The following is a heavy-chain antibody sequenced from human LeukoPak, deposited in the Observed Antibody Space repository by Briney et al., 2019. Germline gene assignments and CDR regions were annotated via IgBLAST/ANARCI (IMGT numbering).Heavy chain of an antibody. CDR3: ARAGGYCSSTSCSNWFDP. CDR2: IYHNGST. Sequence: PSETLSLTCAVSGGSISSGGYSWSWIRQPPGKGLEWIGYIYHNGSTYYNPSLKSRVTISVDRSKNQFSLKLSSVTAADTAVYYCARAGGYCSSTSCSNWFDPWGQGTLVTVSS. CDR1: GGSISSGGYS. D-gene: IGHD2-2*01. J-gene: IGHJ5*02. V-gene: IGHV4-30-2*01.